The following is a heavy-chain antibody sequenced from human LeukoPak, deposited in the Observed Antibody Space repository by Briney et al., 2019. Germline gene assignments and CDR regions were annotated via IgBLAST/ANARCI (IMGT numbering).Heavy chain of an antibody. J-gene: IGHJ4*02. CDR2: ISAYNGNT. Sequence: ASVKVSCKASGYTFTSYGISWVRQAPGQGLEWMGWISAYNGNTNYAQKLQGRVTMTTDTSTCTAYMELRSLRSDDTAVYYCARSASRKNATPPVYWGQGTLVTVSS. CDR3: ARSASRKNATPPVY. V-gene: IGHV1-18*01. CDR1: GYTFTSYG.